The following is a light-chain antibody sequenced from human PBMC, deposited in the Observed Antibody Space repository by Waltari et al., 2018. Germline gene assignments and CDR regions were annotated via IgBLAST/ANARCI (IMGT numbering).Light chain of an antibody. CDR1: QTITNY. CDR2: GAS. J-gene: IGKJ1*01. Sequence: TCRSSQTITNYLNWYQQKSGKAPRLLIDGASNLQGRVPSRFRGSGSGTDFTLTISNLQPEDFATYYCQQTYITPRTFGQGTKVEIK. CDR3: QQTYITPRT. V-gene: IGKV1-39*01.